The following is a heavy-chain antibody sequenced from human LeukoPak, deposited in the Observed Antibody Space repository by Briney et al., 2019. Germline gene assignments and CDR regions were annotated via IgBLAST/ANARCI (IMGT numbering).Heavy chain of an antibody. J-gene: IGHJ4*02. CDR2: IYYSGTT. CDR3: ARRYYYGSGSPEY. Sequence: PSETLSLTXTVSGDSVSSSSYYWDWISQPPGKGLQWIGNIYYSGTTHYNPSLKSRVTISVDTSKNQFSLKLRSVTAADTAVYYCARRYYYGSGSPEYWGQGILVTVSS. CDR1: GDSVSSSSYY. D-gene: IGHD3-10*01. V-gene: IGHV4-39*01.